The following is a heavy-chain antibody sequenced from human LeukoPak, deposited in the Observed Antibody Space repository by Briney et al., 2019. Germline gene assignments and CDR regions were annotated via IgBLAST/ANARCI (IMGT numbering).Heavy chain of an antibody. CDR1: GYTFTSYY. V-gene: IGHV1-46*01. Sequence: ASVKVSCKASGYTFTSYYMHWVRQAPGQELEWMGIINPSGGSTSYAQKFQGRVNMTRDTSTSTVYMELSSLRSDDTAVCYRARGLWDNGDRFEYWGPGTLVTVSS. D-gene: IGHD4-17*01. J-gene: IGHJ4*02. CDR2: INPSGGST. CDR3: ARGLWDNGDRFEY.